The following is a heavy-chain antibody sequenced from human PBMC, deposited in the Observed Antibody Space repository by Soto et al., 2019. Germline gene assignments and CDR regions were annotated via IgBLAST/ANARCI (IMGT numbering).Heavy chain of an antibody. D-gene: IGHD2-21*01. J-gene: IGHJ6*03. CDR3: ARCGAGVYYYMDV. Sequence: GGSLRLSCAASGFTFSSYSMNWVRQAPGKGLEWVSSIDTSSTYNFYADSVKGRFTISRDNAKNSLYLQMNSLTAEDTAVYYCARCGAGVYYYMDVWGKGTTVTVSS. CDR2: IDTSSTYN. CDR1: GFTFSSYS. V-gene: IGHV3-21*01.